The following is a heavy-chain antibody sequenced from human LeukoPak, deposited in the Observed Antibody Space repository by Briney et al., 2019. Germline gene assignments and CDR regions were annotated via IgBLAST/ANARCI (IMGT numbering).Heavy chain of an antibody. CDR2: ISSSGTTI. Sequence: PGGSLRLSCAASGFTFSTYEMNWVRQAPGKGLEWVSYISSSGTTIYYADPVKGRFTISRDNAKNSLYLQMNSLRAEDTALYYCAREPNRYFDYWGQGTLVTVSS. D-gene: IGHD1-14*01. CDR1: GFTFSTYE. CDR3: AREPNRYFDY. J-gene: IGHJ4*02. V-gene: IGHV3-48*03.